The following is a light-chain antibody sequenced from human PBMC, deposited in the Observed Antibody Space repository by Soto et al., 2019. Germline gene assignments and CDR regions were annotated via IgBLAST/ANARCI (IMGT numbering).Light chain of an antibody. CDR3: CSYAGSTTWV. CDR2: EGS. CDR1: SSDVGSSDL. Sequence: QSALTQPASVSGSPGQSITISCTGTSSDVGSSDLVSWYQQHPGKAPKFLIYEGSKRPSGVSNRFSGSKSGNTASLTISGLQAEDEADYYCCSYAGSTTWVFGGGTKVTVL. J-gene: IGLJ3*02. V-gene: IGLV2-23*01.